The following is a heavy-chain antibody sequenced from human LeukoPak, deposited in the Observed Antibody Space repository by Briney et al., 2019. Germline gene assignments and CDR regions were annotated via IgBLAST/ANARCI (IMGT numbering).Heavy chain of an antibody. V-gene: IGHV4-38-2*02. CDR3: AKWELRSYYFDY. J-gene: IGHJ4*02. Sequence: SETLSLTCTVSGYSISSSYYWGWIRQPPGKGLEWIGSIYYSGSTYYNPSLKSRVTISVDTSKNQFSLKLSSVTAADTAVYYCAKWELRSYYFDYWGQGTLVTVSS. D-gene: IGHD1-26*01. CDR1: GYSISSSYY. CDR2: IYYSGST.